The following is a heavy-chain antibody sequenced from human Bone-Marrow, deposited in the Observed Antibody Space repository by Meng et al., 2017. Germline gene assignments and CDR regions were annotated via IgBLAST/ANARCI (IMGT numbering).Heavy chain of an antibody. Sequence: QVQLVQAGAEVKKPGSSVKVSCKASGGTFSSYAISWVRQAPGQGLEWMGGIIPIFGTANYAQKFQGRVTITADESTSTAYMELSSLRSEDTAVYYCARRSFGGYCSGGSCYGEFDYWGQGTLVTVSS. CDR3: ARRSFGGYCSGGSCYGEFDY. V-gene: IGHV1-69*01. CDR1: GGTFSSYA. J-gene: IGHJ4*02. CDR2: IIPIFGTA. D-gene: IGHD2-15*01.